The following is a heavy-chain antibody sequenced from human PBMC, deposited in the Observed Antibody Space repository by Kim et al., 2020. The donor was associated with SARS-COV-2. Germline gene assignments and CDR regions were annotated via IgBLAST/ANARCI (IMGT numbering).Heavy chain of an antibody. CDR3: ARVPPLGREFDY. CDR2: ISSSSSYI. V-gene: IGHV3-21*01. D-gene: IGHD3-3*02. J-gene: IGHJ4*02. Sequence: GGSLRLSCAASGFTFSSYSMNWVRQAPGKGLEWVSSISSSSSYIYYADSVKGRFTISRDNAKNSLYLQMNSLRAEDTAVYYCARVPPLGREFDYWGQGTLVTVSS. CDR1: GFTFSSYS.